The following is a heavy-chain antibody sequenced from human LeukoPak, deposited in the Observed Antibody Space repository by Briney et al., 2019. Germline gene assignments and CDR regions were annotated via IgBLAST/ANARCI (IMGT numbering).Heavy chain of an antibody. CDR2: INDSGRT. D-gene: IGHD3-10*01. J-gene: IGHJ4*02. Sequence: SETLSLTCGVYGGSFSTYYWNWIRQSPGQGLEWIGEINDSGRTNYNPSLKSRVTMSVDTSKNQFSLKLSSVTAADTAVYYCARDRYYYGSGSYYFDYWGQGTLVTVSS. CDR1: GGSFSTYY. V-gene: IGHV4-34*01. CDR3: ARDRYYYGSGSYYFDY.